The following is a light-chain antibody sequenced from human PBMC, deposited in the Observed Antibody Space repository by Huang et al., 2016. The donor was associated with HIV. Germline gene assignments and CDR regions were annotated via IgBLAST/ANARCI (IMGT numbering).Light chain of an antibody. J-gene: IGKJ5*01. CDR1: QNINTV. V-gene: IGKV1-39*01. CDR2: SAS. CDR3: QQGYSALIT. Sequence: DILLTQSPSSLSASVGDRVTITCRASQNINTVLNWYQQKPGKAPNLLIHSASTLQTGVPSRFSGSGSGTDFTLTVNSLQPEDSATYYCQQGYSALITFGQGTRL.